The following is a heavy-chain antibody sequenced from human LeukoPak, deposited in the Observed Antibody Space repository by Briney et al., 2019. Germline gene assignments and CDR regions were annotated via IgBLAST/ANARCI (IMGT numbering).Heavy chain of an antibody. V-gene: IGHV3-66*01. D-gene: IGHD2-15*01. Sequence: PGGSLRLSYAASGFTVSSNYMSWVRQAPGKGLEWVSVIYSGGSTYYADSVKGRFTISRDNSKNTLYLQMNSLRAEDTAVYYCARKVEGAAFDYWGQGTLVTVSS. CDR2: IYSGGST. J-gene: IGHJ4*02. CDR1: GFTVSSNY. CDR3: ARKVEGAAFDY.